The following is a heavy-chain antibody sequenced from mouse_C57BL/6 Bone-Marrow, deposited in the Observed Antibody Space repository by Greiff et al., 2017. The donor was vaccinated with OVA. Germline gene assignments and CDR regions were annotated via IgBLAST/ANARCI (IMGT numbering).Heavy chain of an antibody. Sequence: VQLVESGAELVRPGASVTLSCKASGYTFTDYEMHWVKQTPVHGLEWIGAIDPETGGTAYNQKFKGKAILTADKSSSTAYMELRSLTSEDSAVYYCTGHYYGSSPDYYAMDYWGQGTSVTVSS. CDR3: TGHYYGSSPDYYAMDY. D-gene: IGHD1-1*01. V-gene: IGHV1-15*01. CDR2: IDPETGGT. CDR1: GYTFTDYE. J-gene: IGHJ4*01.